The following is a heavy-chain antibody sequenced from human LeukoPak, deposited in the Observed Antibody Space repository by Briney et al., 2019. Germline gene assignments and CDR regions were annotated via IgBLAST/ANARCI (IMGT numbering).Heavy chain of an antibody. J-gene: IGHJ4*02. Sequence: SETLSLTCTVSGASVVTNSPYWAWIRQSPGKGPEWIGTVYYSGSIYYNPSLKSRVTLSIDTSNHQFSLRLSSVTAADTAVYYCARHRGSGSSSIPFDHWGQGTLATVSS. CDR2: VYYSGSI. D-gene: IGHD3-10*01. CDR3: ARHRGSGSSSIPFDH. CDR1: GASVVTNSPY. V-gene: IGHV4-39*01.